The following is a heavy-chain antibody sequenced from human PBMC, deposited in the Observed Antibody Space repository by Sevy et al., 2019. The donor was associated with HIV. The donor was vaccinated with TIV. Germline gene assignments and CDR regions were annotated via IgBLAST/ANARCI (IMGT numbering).Heavy chain of an antibody. CDR1: GFTFSSNA. CDR3: ARDPRTTVTIRGYFDY. CDR2: ISHDGRNK. J-gene: IGHJ4*02. D-gene: IGHD4-17*01. Sequence: GGSLGLSCAASGFTFSSNAMHWVRQAPGKGLEWVAVISHDGRNKYYADSVKGRFTISRDNSKNTLYLQMNSLRAEDTAVYYCARDPRTTVTIRGYFDYWGQGTLVTVSS. V-gene: IGHV3-30*04.